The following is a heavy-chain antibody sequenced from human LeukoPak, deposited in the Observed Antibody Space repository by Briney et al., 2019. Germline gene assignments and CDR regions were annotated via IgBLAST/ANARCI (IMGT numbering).Heavy chain of an antibody. Sequence: ASVKVSCKASGYTFTSYAMNWGRQAPGEGVEWMGWINTNTGNPTYAQGFTGRFVFSLDTSVSTAYLQISSLKAEDTAVYYCARATQRGASSHWGQGTLVTVSS. CDR1: GYTFTSYA. CDR3: ARATQRGASSH. V-gene: IGHV7-4-1*02. D-gene: IGHD3-16*01. J-gene: IGHJ4*02. CDR2: INTNTGNP.